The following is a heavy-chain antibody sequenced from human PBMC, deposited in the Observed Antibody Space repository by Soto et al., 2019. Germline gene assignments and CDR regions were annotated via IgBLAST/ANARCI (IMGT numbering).Heavy chain of an antibody. D-gene: IGHD1-7*01. Sequence: ASVKVSCKASGYTFTSYYMHWVRQAPGQGLEWMGIINPSGGSTSYAQKFQGRVTMTRDTSKSTVYIELSSLRAEDTAVYYCARVERGTPASVAYGMDVWGQGTTVTVSS. CDR1: GYTFTSYY. CDR2: INPSGGST. J-gene: IGHJ6*02. CDR3: ARVERGTPASVAYGMDV. V-gene: IGHV1-46*01.